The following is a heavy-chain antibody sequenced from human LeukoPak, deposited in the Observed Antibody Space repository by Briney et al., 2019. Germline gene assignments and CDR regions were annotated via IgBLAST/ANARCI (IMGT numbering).Heavy chain of an antibody. D-gene: IGHD6-13*01. CDR1: GFTLRGYA. J-gene: IGHJ4*02. V-gene: IGHV3-23*01. CDR2: ISGGGGNT. CDR3: ARDWWLRAAAGADDC. Sequence: PGGSLRLSCAASGFTLRGYAMTWVRQAPGKGLEWLSGISGGGGNTYYADSVKGRFTISRDNSKNTLYLQMNSLRAEDTAVYFCARDWWLRAAAGADDCWGQGTLVTVSS.